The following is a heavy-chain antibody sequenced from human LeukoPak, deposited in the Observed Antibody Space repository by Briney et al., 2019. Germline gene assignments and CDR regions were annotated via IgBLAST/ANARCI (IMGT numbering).Heavy chain of an antibody. D-gene: IGHD1-26*01. CDR1: GYSFTTYW. CDR3: ARQGAIGGSYRNWFDP. CDR2: VYPGDSDT. J-gene: IGHJ5*02. Sequence: GESLKISCKGSGYSFTTYWIAWVRQMPGKRLEWMGIVYPGDSDTRYSPSFQGQVTISADKSISTAYLQWSSLKASDTALYYCARQGAIGGSYRNWFDPWGQGTLVTVSS. V-gene: IGHV5-51*01.